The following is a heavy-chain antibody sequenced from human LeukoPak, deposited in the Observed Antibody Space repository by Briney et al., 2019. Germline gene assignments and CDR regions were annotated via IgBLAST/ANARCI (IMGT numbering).Heavy chain of an antibody. Sequence: GGSLRLSCAASGFTFSSYAMSWVRHAPGKGLEWVSAISGSGGSTYYADSVKGRFTISRDNSKNTLYLQMNSLRAEDTAVYYCAKDRHSGYEFDYWGQGTLVTVSS. D-gene: IGHD5-12*01. CDR1: GFTFSSYA. CDR3: AKDRHSGYEFDY. J-gene: IGHJ4*02. V-gene: IGHV3-23*01. CDR2: ISGSGGST.